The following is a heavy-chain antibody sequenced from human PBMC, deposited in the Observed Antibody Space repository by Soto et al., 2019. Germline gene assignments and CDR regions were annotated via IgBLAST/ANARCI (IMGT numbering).Heavy chain of an antibody. V-gene: IGHV1-69*12. CDR1: GGTFSSYA. J-gene: IGHJ4*02. CDR3: VRVVAIPRYPDN. D-gene: IGHD1-26*01. CDR2: IVPIVDTS. Sequence: QVQLVQSGAEVRQPASSVKVSCKTSGGTFSSYAISWVRQAPGQGLEWMGGIVPIVDTSTYAQKFQGRVTITADESTSTVYMELSSLISDDTAVYYCVRVVAIPRYPDNWGQGTLVTVSS.